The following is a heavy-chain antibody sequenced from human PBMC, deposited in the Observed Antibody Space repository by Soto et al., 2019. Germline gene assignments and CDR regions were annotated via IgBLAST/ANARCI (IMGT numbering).Heavy chain of an antibody. D-gene: IGHD2-2*01. Sequence: PGGSLRLSCAASGFTVSSNYMSWVRQAPGKGLEWVSVIHSGGSTYYADSVKGRFTISRDNSKNTLYLQMNSLRAEDTAVYYCAAIYCSSTSCYNYGMDVWGQGTTVTVSS. CDR1: GFTVSSNY. J-gene: IGHJ6*02. CDR2: IHSGGST. V-gene: IGHV3-53*01. CDR3: AAIYCSSTSCYNYGMDV.